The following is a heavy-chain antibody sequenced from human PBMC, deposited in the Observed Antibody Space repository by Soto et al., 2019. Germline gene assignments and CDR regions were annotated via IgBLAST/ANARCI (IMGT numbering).Heavy chain of an antibody. CDR3: TTDSYSTMIEVRFDY. J-gene: IGHJ4*01. V-gene: IGHV1-69*13. CDR2: IIPIFGTA. CDR1: GGTFSSYA. D-gene: IGHD3-22*01. Sequence: ASVKVSCKAAGGTFSSYAISWVRQAPGQGLEWMGGIIPIFGTANYAQKFQGRVTITADESTSTAYMELSSLRSEDTAVYFCTTDSYSTMIEVRFDYWGHGTLVTVSS.